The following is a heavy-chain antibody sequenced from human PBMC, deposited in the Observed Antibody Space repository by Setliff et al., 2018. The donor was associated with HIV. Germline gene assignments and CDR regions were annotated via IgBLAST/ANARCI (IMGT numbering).Heavy chain of an antibody. CDR1: GYTFTGYY. V-gene: IGHV1-2*02. J-gene: IGHJ6*02. CDR3: ARDTVAVAGNYVGHYGMDV. Sequence: ASVKVSCKASGYTFTGYYMHWVRQAPGQGLEWMGWINPNSGGTNYAQKFQGRVTTTRDTSISTAYMELSRLRSDDTAVYYCARDTVAVAGNYVGHYGMDVWGQGTTVTVSS. CDR2: INPNSGGT. D-gene: IGHD6-19*01.